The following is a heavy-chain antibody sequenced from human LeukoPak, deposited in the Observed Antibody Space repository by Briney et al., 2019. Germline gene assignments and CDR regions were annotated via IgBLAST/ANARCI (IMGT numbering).Heavy chain of an antibody. Sequence: SETLSLTCAVYGGSFSGYYWSWIRQPPGKGLEWIGEINHSGSTNCNPSLKSRVTISVDTSKNQFSLKLSSVTAADTAVYYCARGLPASWFQSSTFDYWGQGTLVTVSS. CDR1: GGSFSGYY. D-gene: IGHD6-13*01. CDR2: INHSGST. J-gene: IGHJ4*02. V-gene: IGHV4-34*01. CDR3: ARGLPASWFQSSTFDY.